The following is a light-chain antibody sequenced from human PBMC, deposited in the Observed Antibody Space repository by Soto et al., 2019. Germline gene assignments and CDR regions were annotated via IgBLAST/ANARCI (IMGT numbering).Light chain of an antibody. Sequence: QSALTQPASVSGSPGQSITISCTGTSSDVGGYNYVSWYQQHPGKAPKLMIYDVSNRPSGVSNRLSGSESGNTASLTISGLQAEDDSDYYCSSYTSSSTLLYVFGTGTKLTVL. CDR3: SSYTSSSTLLYV. CDR1: SSDVGGYNY. CDR2: DVS. J-gene: IGLJ1*01. V-gene: IGLV2-14*01.